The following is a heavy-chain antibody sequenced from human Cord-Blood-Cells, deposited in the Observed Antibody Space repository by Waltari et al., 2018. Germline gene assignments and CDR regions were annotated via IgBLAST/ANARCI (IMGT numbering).Heavy chain of an antibody. CDR3: ARVGGVSCSGGSCYFDY. Sequence: QVQLVQSGAEVKKPGSSVKVSCKASRGTFSSYAISWVRPAPGQGLEWMGGIIPIFGTANYAQKFQGRVTITADESTSTAYMELSSLRSEDTAVYYCARVGGVSCSGGSCYFDYWGQGTLVTVSS. D-gene: IGHD2-15*01. V-gene: IGHV1-69*01. CDR2: IIPIFGTA. CDR1: RGTFSSYA. J-gene: IGHJ4*02.